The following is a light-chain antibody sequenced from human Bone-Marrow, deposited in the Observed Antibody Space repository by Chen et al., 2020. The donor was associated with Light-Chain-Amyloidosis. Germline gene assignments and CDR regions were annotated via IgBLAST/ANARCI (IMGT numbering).Light chain of an antibody. V-gene: IGLV5-45*01. CDR1: SGINVGTYR. CDR2: YRSDSDN. Sequence: QAVLTQPASLSASPGASASLTCTLRSGINVGTYRIYWYQQKPGSPPQYLLRYRSDSDNQQGSGVASRFTGSNDAWAKAGILLSCGLQTEDEDNYYCMIWHSSASIFGGGTKLTVI. CDR3: MIWHSSASI. J-gene: IGLJ2*01.